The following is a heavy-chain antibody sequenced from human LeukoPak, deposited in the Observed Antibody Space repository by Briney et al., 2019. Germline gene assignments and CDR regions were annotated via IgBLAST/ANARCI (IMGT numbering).Heavy chain of an antibody. CDR1: GYTFTSYG. V-gene: IGHV1-2*02. D-gene: IGHD6-19*01. CDR3: ARVRVISGSTLGFDP. J-gene: IGHJ5*02. Sequence: GASVKVSCKASGYTFTSYGISWVRQAPGQGLEWMGWINPNSGGTNYAQKFQGRVTMTRDTSISTAYMELSRLRSDDTAVYYRARVRVISGSTLGFDPWGQGTLVTVSS. CDR2: INPNSGGT.